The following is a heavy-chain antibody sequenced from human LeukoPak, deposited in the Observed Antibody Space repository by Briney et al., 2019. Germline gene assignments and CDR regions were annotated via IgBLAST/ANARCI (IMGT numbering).Heavy chain of an antibody. V-gene: IGHV3-23*01. CDR2: ISGSGGST. Sequence: GGSLRLSCAASGFTLSSYGMSWVRQAPGKGLEWVSGISGSGGSTYYADAVKGRFTISRDNSKNMLYLQMNSLRAEDTAVNNCAKHLGPWGQGTLVTVSS. D-gene: IGHD3-3*02. J-gene: IGHJ5*02. CDR1: GFTLSSYG. CDR3: AKHLGP.